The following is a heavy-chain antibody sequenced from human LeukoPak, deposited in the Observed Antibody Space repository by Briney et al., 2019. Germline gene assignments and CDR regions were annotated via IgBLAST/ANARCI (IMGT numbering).Heavy chain of an antibody. CDR1: GFTFTEYY. J-gene: IGHJ4*02. V-gene: IGHV4-34*01. Sequence: GSLRLSCVASGFTFTEYYMTWIRQPPGKGLEWIGEINHSGSTNYNPSLKSRVTVSVDTSKNQFSLKLSSVTAADTAVYYCARLDCSSTSCYGTGDYWGQGTLVTVSS. CDR3: ARLDCSSTSCYGTGDY. CDR2: INHSGST. D-gene: IGHD2-2*01.